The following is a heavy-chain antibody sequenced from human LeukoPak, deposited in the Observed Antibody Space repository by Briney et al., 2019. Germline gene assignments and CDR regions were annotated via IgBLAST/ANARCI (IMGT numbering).Heavy chain of an antibody. J-gene: IGHJ5*02. CDR1: GGSISSSSYY. V-gene: IGHV4-39*01. D-gene: IGHD3-9*01. CDR2: IYYSGST. Sequence: SETLSLTCTVSGGSISSSSYYWGWIRQPPGKGLEWIGSIYYSGSTYYNPSLKSRVTISVDTSKNQFSLKLSSVTAADTAVHYCARHGDLRYSLRGWFDPWGQGTLVTVSS. CDR3: ARHGDLRYSLRGWFDP.